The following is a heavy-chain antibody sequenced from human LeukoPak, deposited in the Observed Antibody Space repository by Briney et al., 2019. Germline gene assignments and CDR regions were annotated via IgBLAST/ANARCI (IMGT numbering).Heavy chain of an antibody. Sequence: PGGSLRLSCAASGFTFSSYWIHWVRQAPGKGLVWVSNINTDGSSKSYADSVKGRFTISRDNAKNTLYLQMNSLRAEDTAVYYWTRVTIMVCDIRLVGDAFDICGQGAMVTGSS. CDR2: INTDGSSK. V-gene: IGHV3-74*01. D-gene: IGHD2-8*01. CDR3: TRVTIMVCDIRLVGDAFDI. CDR1: GFTFSSYW. J-gene: IGHJ3*02.